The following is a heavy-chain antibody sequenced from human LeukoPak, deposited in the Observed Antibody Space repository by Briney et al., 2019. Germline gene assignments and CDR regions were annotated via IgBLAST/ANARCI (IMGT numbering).Heavy chain of an antibody. CDR1: GGSVSSSSFY. CDR3: ASGGQYYYDTSGYYIFDY. V-gene: IGHV4-39*01. D-gene: IGHD3-22*01. J-gene: IGHJ4*02. Sequence: SVTLSLTCTVSGGSVSSSSFYWGWIRQTPGKGLEWIGTIYYSGSTSYNPSLKSRVTISVDTSKNQFSLKLSSVTAADTAVYYCASGGQYYYDTSGYYIFDYWGLGTLATVSS. CDR2: IYYSGST.